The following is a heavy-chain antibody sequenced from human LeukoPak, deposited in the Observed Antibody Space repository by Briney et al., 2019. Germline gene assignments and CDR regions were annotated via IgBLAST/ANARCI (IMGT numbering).Heavy chain of an antibody. V-gene: IGHV3-30*18. J-gene: IGHJ4*02. CDR3: AKIGPVSGTVDY. D-gene: IGHD1-26*01. CDR1: GFTVGASD. Sequence: GGSLRLSCAASGFTVGASDMYWVRQAAGKGLEWVAVITRDGNDKYYVDSVRGRFTISRDNSKSTVFLQMDSLRPEDTAVYYCAKIGPVSGTVDYWGQGTLVTVSS. CDR2: ITRDGNDK.